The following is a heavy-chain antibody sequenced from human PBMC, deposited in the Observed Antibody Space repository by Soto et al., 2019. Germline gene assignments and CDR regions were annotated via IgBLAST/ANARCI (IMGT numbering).Heavy chain of an antibody. Sequence: XEALSLSCTVSGGSVSSGDYVWSWLRQSPGKRLEWIAYIYYSGSTNYNPSLKSRATISVDTSKSQVSLTLTSMTAADAALYYCARSPNYYYYGFDVWGQGAAVTVSS. V-gene: IGHV4-61*08. J-gene: IGHJ6*02. D-gene: IGHD3-10*01. CDR1: GGSVSSGDYV. CDR3: ARSPNYYYYGFDV. CDR2: IYYSGST.